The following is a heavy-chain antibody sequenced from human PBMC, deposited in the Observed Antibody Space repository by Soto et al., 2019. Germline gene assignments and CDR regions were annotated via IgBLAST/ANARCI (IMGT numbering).Heavy chain of an antibody. V-gene: IGHV1-69*02. D-gene: IGHD2-15*01. J-gene: IGHJ4*02. CDR3: AKEGGPGRIEHFDY. Sequence: GASVKVSCKASGGTFSSYTISWVRQAPGQGLEWMGRIISILGIANYAQKFQGRVTITADKSTSTAYMDLNSLRAEDTATYFCAKEGGPGRIEHFDYWGQGALVTVSS. CDR2: IISILGIA. CDR1: GGTFSSYT.